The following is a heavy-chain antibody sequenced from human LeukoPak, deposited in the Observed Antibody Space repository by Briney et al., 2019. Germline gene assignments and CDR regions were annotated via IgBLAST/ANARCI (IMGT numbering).Heavy chain of an antibody. V-gene: IGHV4-4*02. CDR3: ATSKIHGRYYFDY. D-gene: IGHD2-8*01. CDR2: IYHSGST. J-gene: IGHJ4*02. CDR1: GGSISSSNW. Sequence: SETLSLTCAVSGGSISSSNWWSWVRQPPGKGLEWIGEIYHSGSTNYNPSLKSRVTISVDKSKNQFSLKLSSVTAADTAVYYCATSKIHGRYYFDYWGQGTLVTVSS.